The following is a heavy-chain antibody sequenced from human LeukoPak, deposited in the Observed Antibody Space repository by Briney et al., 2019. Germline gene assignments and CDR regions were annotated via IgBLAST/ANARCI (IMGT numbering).Heavy chain of an antibody. V-gene: IGHV1-8*01. J-gene: IGHJ3*02. D-gene: IGHD3-22*01. CDR2: MNPKSGNT. CDR3: ARGTYYYDSSGYFARPREAFDI. Sequence: ASVKVFCKASGYTFTSYDINWVRQAPGQGLEWMGWMNPKSGNTVYAQKFQGGVTMTRNTSISTAYRELSSLRSEDTAVYYRARGTYYYDSSGYFARPREAFDIWGQGTMITVSS. CDR1: GYTFTSYD.